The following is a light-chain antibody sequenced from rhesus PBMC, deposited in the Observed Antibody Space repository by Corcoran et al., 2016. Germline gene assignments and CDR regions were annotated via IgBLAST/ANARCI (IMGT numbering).Light chain of an antibody. Sequence: QAALTQPRSVSGSPGQSVTISCTGTSSDIGGYNYVSWYQQHPGTAPKLMIYEVSKRSSGVSDRFSGSKSGNTASLTISGLQAEDEADYYCSSYAGSNTDVFGSGTKLTVL. CDR3: SSYAGSNTDV. J-gene: IGLJ6*01. V-gene: IGLV2-32*02. CDR2: EVS. CDR1: SSDIGGYNY.